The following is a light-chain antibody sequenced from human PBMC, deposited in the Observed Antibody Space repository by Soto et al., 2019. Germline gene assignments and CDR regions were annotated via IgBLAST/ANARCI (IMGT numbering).Light chain of an antibody. CDR2: RNN. Sequence: QCVLTQPPPASGTPGGGGTISFLGGSPTIGSDYVHWYQQFPGTAPKLLIYRNNQRPSGVPDRFSGSKSGTSASLAISGLRSEDEADYYCAAWDDSLSGYVFGTGTKVTVL. J-gene: IGLJ1*01. CDR1: SPTIGSDY. V-gene: IGLV1-47*01. CDR3: AAWDDSLSGYV.